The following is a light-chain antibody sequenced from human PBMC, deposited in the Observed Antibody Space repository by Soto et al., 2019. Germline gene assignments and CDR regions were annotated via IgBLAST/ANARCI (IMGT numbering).Light chain of an antibody. J-gene: IGKJ1*01. V-gene: IGKV1-5*01. CDR3: QHYNSYSEA. Sequence: DIQMTQSPSTLSATAGDRVTLPCRASQSISAWLAWYQQKPGKAPKPLIYVASNLESGFPSRFSGSGSGTHFTLTISSLQPEDFATYYCQHYNSYSEAFGQGTKV. CDR1: QSISAW. CDR2: VAS.